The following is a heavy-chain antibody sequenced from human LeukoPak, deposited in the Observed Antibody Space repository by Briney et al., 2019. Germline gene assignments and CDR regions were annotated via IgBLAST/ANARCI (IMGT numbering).Heavy chain of an antibody. J-gene: IGHJ3*02. Sequence: GSSVKVSCKASGGTFSSYTISWVLQAPGQGLEWMGRIIPILGIANYAQKFQGRVTITADKSTSTAYMELSSLRPEDTAVYYCARLRSITMIVVAHVDAFDIWGQGTMVTVSS. CDR3: ARLRSITMIVVAHVDAFDI. V-gene: IGHV1-69*02. CDR2: IIPILGIA. D-gene: IGHD3-22*01. CDR1: GGTFSSYT.